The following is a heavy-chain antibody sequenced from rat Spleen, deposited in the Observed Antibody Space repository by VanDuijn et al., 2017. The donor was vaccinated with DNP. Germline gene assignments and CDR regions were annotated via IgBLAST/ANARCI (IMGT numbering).Heavy chain of an antibody. Sequence: EVQLVESGGGLVQPGRSLKLSCAASGFTFSDYYMAWVRQAPTKGLEWVATISYDGSSVDSRDSVKGRFTISRDNAKSTLYLQMNSLRSEDMATYYCIRWNSGHFDYWGQGVMVTVSS. CDR2: ISYDGSSV. V-gene: IGHV5-7*01. CDR3: IRWNSGHFDY. D-gene: IGHD4-3*01. J-gene: IGHJ2*01. CDR1: GFTFSDYY.